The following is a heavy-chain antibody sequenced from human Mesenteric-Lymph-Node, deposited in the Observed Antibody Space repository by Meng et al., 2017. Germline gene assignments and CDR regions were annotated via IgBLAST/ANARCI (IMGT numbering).Heavy chain of an antibody. CDR2: IIPILGIA. J-gene: IGHJ5*02. V-gene: IGHV1-69*04. CDR1: GGTFSSYT. CDR3: ARDLSMITFGGRYNWFDP. D-gene: IGHD3-16*01. Sequence: SVKVSCKASGGTFSSYTISWVRQAPGQGLEWMGRIIPILGIANYAQKFQGRVTITADKSTSTAYMELSSLRSEDTAVYYCARDLSMITFGGRYNWFDPWGQGTLVTVSS.